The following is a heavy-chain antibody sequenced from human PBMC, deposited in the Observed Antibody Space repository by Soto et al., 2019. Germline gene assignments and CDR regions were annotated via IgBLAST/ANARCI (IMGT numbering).Heavy chain of an antibody. D-gene: IGHD3-3*01. J-gene: IGHJ6*02. CDR3: ARGSITIVGGIARGMDV. CDR1: GFTFSSYA. V-gene: IGHV3-30-3*01. CDR2: ISYDGSNK. Sequence: QVQLVESGGGVVQPGRSLRLSCAASGFTFSSYAMHWVRQAPGKGLEWVAVISYDGSNKYYADSVKGRFTISRDNSKNTLYLQMNSLRAEDTAVYYCARGSITIVGGIARGMDVWGQGTTVTVSS.